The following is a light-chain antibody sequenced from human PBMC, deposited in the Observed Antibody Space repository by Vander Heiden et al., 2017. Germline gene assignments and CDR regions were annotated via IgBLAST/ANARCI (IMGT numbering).Light chain of an antibody. CDR2: MGS. V-gene: IGKV2-28*01. J-gene: IGKJ1*01. CDR3: MQGLHTPRT. Sequence: DVVMTQSPLSQLVTLGEPASISCKSSQSLLHSSGHNYLDWFLQKPGQSPQPLIYMGSHRASGVPDRFSGSGSGTDFTLKISRVEAEDVGIYYCMQGLHTPRTFGQGTKVEIK. CDR1: QSLLHSSGHNY.